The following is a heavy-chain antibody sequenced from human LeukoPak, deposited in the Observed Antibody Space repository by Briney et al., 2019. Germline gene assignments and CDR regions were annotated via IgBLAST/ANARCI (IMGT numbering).Heavy chain of an antibody. D-gene: IGHD2-21*02. CDR3: ARDGGGDSGSYYFDY. Sequence: GGSLRLSCAASGFTLSSNYMSWVRQAPGKGLEWVSVIYSGGSTYYADSVKGRFTISRDNSKNTLYLQMNSLRAEDTAVYYCARDGGGDSGSYYFDYWGQGTLVTVSS. J-gene: IGHJ4*02. V-gene: IGHV3-53*01. CDR2: IYSGGST. CDR1: GFTLSSNY.